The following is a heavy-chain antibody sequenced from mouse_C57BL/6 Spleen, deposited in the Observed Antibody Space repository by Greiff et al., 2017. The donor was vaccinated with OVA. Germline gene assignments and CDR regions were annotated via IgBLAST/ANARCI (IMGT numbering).Heavy chain of an antibody. Sequence: VQLQQSGAELVRPGASVTLSCKASGYTFTDYEMHWVKQTPVHGLEWIGAIDPETGGTAYNQKFKGKAILTADKSSSTAYMELRSLTSEDSAVYYCTRVVATGYWHFDVWGTGTTVTVSS. CDR3: TRVVATGYWHFDV. J-gene: IGHJ1*03. V-gene: IGHV1-15*01. CDR1: GYTFTDYE. D-gene: IGHD1-1*01. CDR2: IDPETGGT.